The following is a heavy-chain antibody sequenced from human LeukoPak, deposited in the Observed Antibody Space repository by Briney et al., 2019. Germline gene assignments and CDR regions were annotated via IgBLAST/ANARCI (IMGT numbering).Heavy chain of an antibody. CDR2: ISGSGGST. CDR1: GFTFSSCA. J-gene: IGHJ4*02. CDR3: AKVYDSSGYYSPLFDY. Sequence: GGSLRLSCAASGFTFSSCAMSWVRQAPGKGLEWVSAISGSGGSTYYADSVKGRFTISRDNSKNTLYLQMNSLRAEDTAVYYCAKVYDSSGYYSPLFDYWGQGTLVTVSS. D-gene: IGHD3-22*01. V-gene: IGHV3-23*01.